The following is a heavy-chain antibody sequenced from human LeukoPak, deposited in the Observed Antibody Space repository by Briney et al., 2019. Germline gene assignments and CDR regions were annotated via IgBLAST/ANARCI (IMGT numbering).Heavy chain of an antibody. CDR2: INPNSGGT. D-gene: IGHD3-22*01. CDR3: ARGGYDSSGYPLVFDY. CDR1: GYTFTGYY. V-gene: IGHV1-2*02. Sequence: ASVKVSCKASGYTFTGYYMHWVRQAPGQGLEWMGWINPNSGGTNYAQKFQGRVTMTRETAIGTAYMELSRLRSDDTAVYYCARGGYDSSGYPLVFDYWGQGTLVTVSS. J-gene: IGHJ4*02.